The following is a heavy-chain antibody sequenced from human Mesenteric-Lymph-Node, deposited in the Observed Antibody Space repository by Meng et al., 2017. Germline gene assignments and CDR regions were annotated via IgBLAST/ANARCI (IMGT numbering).Heavy chain of an antibody. V-gene: IGHV4-61*02. CDR1: GGSISSGSYY. CDR2: IYTSGST. CDR3: ARGGPGSSWYNY. D-gene: IGHD6-13*01. J-gene: IGHJ4*02. Sequence: SETLSLTCTVSGGSISSGSYYWSWIRQPAGKGLEWIGRIYTSGSTNYNPSLKSRVTISVDTSKNQFSLKVSSVTAADTAVYYCARGGPGSSWYNYWGQGTLVTVSS.